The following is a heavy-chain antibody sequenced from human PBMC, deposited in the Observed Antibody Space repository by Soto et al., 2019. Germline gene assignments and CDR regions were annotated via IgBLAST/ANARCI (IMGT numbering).Heavy chain of an antibody. J-gene: IGHJ1*01. CDR1: GFSLSTSGVG. CDR2: IFWDDDK. CDR3: THGNRYFQH. Sequence: QITLKESGPTVVKPTQPLTLTCTFSGFSLSTSGVGVGWIRQPPGKALEWLALIFWDDDKRFSPSLKSRLTTPKDTSKTQVVLTMTNADPVDTATYYCTHGNRYFQHWGQGTLVTVSS. V-gene: IGHV2-5*02.